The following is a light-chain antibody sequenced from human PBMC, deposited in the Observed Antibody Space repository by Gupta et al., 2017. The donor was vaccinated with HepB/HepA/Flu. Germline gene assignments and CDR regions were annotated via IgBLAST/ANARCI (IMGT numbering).Light chain of an antibody. CDR2: RNN. CDR1: SSNIGSNY. J-gene: IGLJ1*01. V-gene: IGLV1-47*01. Sequence: QSVLTPPPSASGPPGQRVTISCSGSSSNIGSNYVYWYQQFPGTAPKLLIYRNNQRPSGVPDRFSGSKSGTSASLAISGLRSEDEADYDCATWDDSRSGYVFGNGTNVTVL. CDR3: ATWDDSRSGYV.